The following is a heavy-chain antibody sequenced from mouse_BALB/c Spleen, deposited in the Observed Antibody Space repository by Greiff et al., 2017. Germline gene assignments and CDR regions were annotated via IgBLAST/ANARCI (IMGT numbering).Heavy chain of an antibody. J-gene: IGHJ4*01. Sequence: DVHLVESGGGLVKPGGSLKLSCAASGFTFSSYAMSWVRQSPEKRLEWVAEISSGGSYTYYPDTVTGRFTISRDNAKNTLYLEMSSLRSEDTAMYYCARNAMDYWGQGTSVTVSS. V-gene: IGHV5-9-4*01. CDR2: ISSGGSYT. CDR3: ARNAMDY. CDR1: GFTFSSYA.